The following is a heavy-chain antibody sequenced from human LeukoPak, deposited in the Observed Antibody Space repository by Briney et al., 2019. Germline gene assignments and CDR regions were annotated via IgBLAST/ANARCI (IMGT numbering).Heavy chain of an antibody. D-gene: IGHD3-22*01. Sequence: GGSLRLSCAASGFTFSSYAMSWVRQAPGKGLEWVSVISGSGGGTYYADSVKGRFTISRDNSKNTLYLQMNSLRVEDTAVYYCAKDAYYYDSSGYYNYWGQGTLVTVSS. J-gene: IGHJ4*02. CDR3: AKDAYYYDSSGYYNY. CDR2: ISGSGGGT. V-gene: IGHV3-23*01. CDR1: GFTFSSYA.